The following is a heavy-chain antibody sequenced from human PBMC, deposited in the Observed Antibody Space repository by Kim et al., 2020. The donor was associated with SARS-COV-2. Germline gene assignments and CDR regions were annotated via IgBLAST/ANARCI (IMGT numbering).Heavy chain of an antibody. V-gene: IGHV3-9*01. CDR2: ISWNSGSI. J-gene: IGHJ6*02. CDR3: AKVVDTALDV. D-gene: IGHD5-18*01. Sequence: GGSLRLSCAASGFTFDDYAMHWVRQAPGKGLEWVSGISWNSGSIGYADSVKGRFTISRDNAKNSLYLQMNSLRAEDTALYYCAKVVDTALDVWGQGTTVTVSS. CDR1: GFTFDDYA.